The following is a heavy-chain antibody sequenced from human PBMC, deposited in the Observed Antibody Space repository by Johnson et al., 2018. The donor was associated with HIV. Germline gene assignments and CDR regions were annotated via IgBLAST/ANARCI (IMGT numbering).Heavy chain of an antibody. Sequence: VQLVESGGGLVQPGGSLRLSCAASGFPFHSYWMSWVRQAPGKGLEWVASIKQDGTETSYVDSVKGRFTISRDNAKNSLFLQLNSLRVGDTGLYYCASTIDIVPTGRSYDAFDIWGQGTLVTVSS. CDR1: GFPFHSYW. CDR2: IKQDGTET. CDR3: ASTIDIVPTGRSYDAFDI. D-gene: IGHD5-12*01. J-gene: IGHJ3*02. V-gene: IGHV3-7*01.